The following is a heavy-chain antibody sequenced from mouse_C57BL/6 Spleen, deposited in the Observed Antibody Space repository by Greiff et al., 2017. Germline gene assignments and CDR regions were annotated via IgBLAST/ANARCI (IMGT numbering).Heavy chain of an antibody. D-gene: IGHD2-5*01. CDR1: GFTFSSYT. CDR3: ASHYSNYFDY. J-gene: IGHJ2*01. Sequence: EVKLVESGGGLVKPGGSLKLSCAASGFTFSSYTMSWVRQTPEKRLEWVATISGGGGNTYYPDSVKGRFTISRDNAKNTLYLQMSSLRSEDTALYYCASHYSNYFDYWGQGTTLTVSS. CDR2: ISGGGGNT. V-gene: IGHV5-9*01.